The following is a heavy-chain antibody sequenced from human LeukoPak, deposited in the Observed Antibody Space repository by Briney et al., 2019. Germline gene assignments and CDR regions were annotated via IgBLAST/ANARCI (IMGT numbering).Heavy chain of an antibody. V-gene: IGHV3-11*01. CDR1: GFTFSDYY. Sequence: GGSLRLSCAASGFTFSDYYMSWIRQAPGKGLEWVSYISSSGSTIYYADSVKGRFTISRDNAKNSLYLQMNSLRAEDTAVYYCVRAEPEDVATTSLFDYWGQGTLVTVSS. D-gene: IGHD5-12*01. CDR3: VRAEPEDVATTSLFDY. CDR2: ISSSGSTI. J-gene: IGHJ4*02.